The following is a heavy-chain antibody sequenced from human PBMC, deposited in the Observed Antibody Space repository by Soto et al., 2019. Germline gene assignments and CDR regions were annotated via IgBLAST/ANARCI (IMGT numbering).Heavy chain of an antibody. V-gene: IGHV4-4*02. D-gene: IGHD3-16*01. Sequence: QVQLQESGPGLVKPSGTLSLTCAVSGGSINTDYWWSWVRQPPGKGLEWIGEIHHSGSTNYIQSLKSRVTMSLGNFNNQVSLKLSSVTAADTALYYCARGFDYRWVYWGQGTLVTVSS. CDR1: GGSINTDYW. J-gene: IGHJ4*02. CDR2: IHHSGST. CDR3: ARGFDYRWVY.